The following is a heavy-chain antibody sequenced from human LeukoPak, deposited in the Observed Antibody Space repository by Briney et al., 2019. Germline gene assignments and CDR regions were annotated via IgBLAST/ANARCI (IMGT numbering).Heavy chain of an antibody. D-gene: IGHD3-22*01. CDR1: GFTFSSYA. CDR3: AKPHYYDSSGYHYVAYFHY. CDR2: ISGSGGST. J-gene: IGHJ4*02. V-gene: IGHV3-23*01. Sequence: PGGPLRLSGAASGFTFSSYAMSWLRQAPGKGLQWVSAISGSGGSTYYADSVKGRFTISRDNSKNTLYLQMNSLRAEDTAVYYCAKPHYYDSSGYHYVAYFHYWGQATLVTVSS.